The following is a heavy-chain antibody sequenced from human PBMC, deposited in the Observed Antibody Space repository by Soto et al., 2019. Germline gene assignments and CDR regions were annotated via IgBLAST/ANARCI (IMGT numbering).Heavy chain of an antibody. CDR3: ARAYDYVWGTYRLDY. D-gene: IGHD3-16*02. V-gene: IGHV4-34*01. Sequence: QVQLQQWGAGLLKPSETLSLTCAVYGGSFSGYYWSWIRQPPGKGLEWIGESSHSGSTKYNPSLKSRVTISVDTSKNQFSLKLISVTAADTAVYYCARAYDYVWGTYRLDYWGQGTLVTVSS. J-gene: IGHJ4*02. CDR1: GGSFSGYY. CDR2: SSHSGST.